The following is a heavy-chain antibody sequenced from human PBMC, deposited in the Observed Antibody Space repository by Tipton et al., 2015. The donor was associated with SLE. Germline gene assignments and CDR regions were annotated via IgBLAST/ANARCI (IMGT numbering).Heavy chain of an antibody. CDR1: GGSISNYY. CDR2: INYSGIT. D-gene: IGHD3-3*01. V-gene: IGHV4-59*01. J-gene: IGHJ6*03. Sequence: TLSLTCSVSGGSISNYYWSWIRQPPGKGLEWIGYINYSGITNYNFSLKSRVTISVDTSKNQFSLKLSSVTAADTAVYYCARGSSGYYSYYYYYMDVWGKGTAVTVSS. CDR3: ARGSSGYYSYYYYYMDV.